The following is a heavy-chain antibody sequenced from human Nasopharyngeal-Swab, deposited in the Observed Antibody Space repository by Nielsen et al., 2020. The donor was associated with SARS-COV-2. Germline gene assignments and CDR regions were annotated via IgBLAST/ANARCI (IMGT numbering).Heavy chain of an antibody. CDR3: ARGWSGYYTAFWFDP. Sequence: VRQAPGKGLEWVANIKQDGSEKYYVDSVKGRFTISRDNTKNSLYLQMNSLRAEDTAVYYCARGWSGYYTAFWFDPWGQGTLSPSPQ. CDR2: IKQDGSEK. J-gene: IGHJ5*02. V-gene: IGHV3-7*01. D-gene: IGHD3-3*01.